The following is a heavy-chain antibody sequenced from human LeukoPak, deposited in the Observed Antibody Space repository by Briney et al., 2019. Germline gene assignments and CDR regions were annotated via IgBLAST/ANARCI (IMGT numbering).Heavy chain of an antibody. CDR3: ARGNSNGFDI. D-gene: IGHD1-7*01. V-gene: IGHV3-30*02. Sequence: PGGSLRLSCAASGFTFSNYGMDWVRQAPGKGLEWVAFIRYGGTAQYYADSVKGRFTISRDNSKNILYLQVNSVRAEDTAVYYCARGNSNGFDIWGQGTMVTVSS. CDR2: IRYGGTAQ. CDR1: GFTFSNYG. J-gene: IGHJ3*02.